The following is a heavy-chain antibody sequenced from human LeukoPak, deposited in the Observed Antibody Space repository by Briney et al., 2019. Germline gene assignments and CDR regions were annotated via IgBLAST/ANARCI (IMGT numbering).Heavy chain of an antibody. CDR2: IYTSGST. V-gene: IGHV4-61*02. D-gene: IGHD2-2*01. Sequence: SQTLSLTCTVSGGSISSGSYYWSWIRQPAGKGLEWIGRIYTSGSTNYNPSLKSRVTISVDTSKNQFSLKLSSVTAADTAVYYCARLVGYCSSTSCYGFDYWGQGTLVTVSS. CDR3: ARLVGYCSSTSCYGFDY. J-gene: IGHJ4*02. CDR1: GGSISSGSYY.